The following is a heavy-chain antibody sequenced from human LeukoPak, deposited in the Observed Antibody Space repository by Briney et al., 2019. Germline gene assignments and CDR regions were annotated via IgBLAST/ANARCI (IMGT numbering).Heavy chain of an antibody. D-gene: IGHD3-10*01. J-gene: IGHJ5*02. CDR3: AREGHASGNYFNGWFDP. CDR1: GYIFTNYA. Sequence: ASVKVSCKASGYIFTNYAIHWVRQAPGRRLEWMGWINAGNGNTKYSQKFQGRVSITRDTSANTVYMELSSLRSEDTAVYYCAREGHASGNYFNGWFDPWGQGTLVTVSS. V-gene: IGHV1-3*01. CDR2: INAGNGNT.